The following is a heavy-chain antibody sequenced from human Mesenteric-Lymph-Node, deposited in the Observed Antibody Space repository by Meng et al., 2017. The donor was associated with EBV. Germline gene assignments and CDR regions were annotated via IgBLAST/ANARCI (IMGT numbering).Heavy chain of an antibody. D-gene: IGHD6-19*01. CDR2: INTNTGNP. Sequence: QVQLVQSGSELRKPGASVKISCKASGYIFNKYEMNWIRQAPGQGLEWMGWINTNTGNPTYAQDFTGRFVFSVDTSVSTAYLQISSLESDDTAVYYCARFGWLAHFWGQGTLVTVSS. J-gene: IGHJ4*02. V-gene: IGHV7-4-1*02. CDR3: ARFGWLAHF. CDR1: GYIFNKYE.